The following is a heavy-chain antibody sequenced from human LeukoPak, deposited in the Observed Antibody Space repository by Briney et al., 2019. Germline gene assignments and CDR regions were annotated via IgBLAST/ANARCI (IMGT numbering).Heavy chain of an antibody. V-gene: IGHV3-7*01. Sequence: GGSLRLSCEASGFTLSNHWMTWVRQAPGKGLEWVATIKQGGSDKFYVDSVKGRFTISGDNARNSLYLQMNSLRAEDTAVYYCARDPFELWGQGTLVTVSS. J-gene: IGHJ4*02. CDR2: IKQGGSDK. CDR1: GFTLSNHW. CDR3: ARDPFEL. D-gene: IGHD1-26*01.